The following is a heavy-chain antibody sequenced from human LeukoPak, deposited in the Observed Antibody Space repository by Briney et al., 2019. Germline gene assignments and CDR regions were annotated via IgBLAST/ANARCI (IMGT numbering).Heavy chain of an antibody. D-gene: IGHD5-24*01. V-gene: IGHV3-33*03. CDR2: IWYDGSNK. Sequence: GGSLRLSCAASGFTFSNYGMHWVRQAPGKGLEWVAVIWYDGSNKYYADSVKGRFTISRDNSKNTLFLQMNSLRAEDTAVYYCAKIRGQEMASFDYWGQGTLVTVSS. J-gene: IGHJ4*02. CDR1: GFTFSNYG. CDR3: AKIRGQEMASFDY.